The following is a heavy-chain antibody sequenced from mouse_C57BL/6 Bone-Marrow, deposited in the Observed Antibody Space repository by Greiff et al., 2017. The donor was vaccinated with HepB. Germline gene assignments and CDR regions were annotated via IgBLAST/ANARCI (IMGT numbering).Heavy chain of an antibody. J-gene: IGHJ3*01. CDR2: ILPSIGRT. Sequence: VQLQQSGSELRSPGSSVKLSCKDFDSEVFPIAYMSWVRQKPGHGFEWIGGILPSIGRTIYGAKCEDKATLDADTLSNTAYLELNSLTSADSAIYYCARDYYGSRYEAWFAYWGQGTLVTVSA. CDR3: ARDYYGSRYEAWFAY. CDR1: DSEVFPIAY. D-gene: IGHD1-1*01. V-gene: IGHV15-2*01.